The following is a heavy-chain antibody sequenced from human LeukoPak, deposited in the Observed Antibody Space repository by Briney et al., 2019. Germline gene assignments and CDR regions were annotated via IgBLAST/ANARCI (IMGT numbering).Heavy chain of an antibody. V-gene: IGHV3-74*01. CDR2: INSDGSST. D-gene: IGHD4-11*01. CDR3: ARVVGDSHLDY. CDR1: GFTFSSYW. J-gene: IGHJ4*02. Sequence: GGSLRLSCAASGFTFSSYWMHWVRQAPGKGLVWVSRINSDGSSTSYADSVKGRFTISRDNAKNTLYLQMNSLRAEDTAVYYCARVVGDSHLDYWGQGTLVTVSS.